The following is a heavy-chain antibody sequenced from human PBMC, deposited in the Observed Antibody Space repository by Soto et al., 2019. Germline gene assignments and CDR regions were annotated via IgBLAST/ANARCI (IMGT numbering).Heavy chain of an antibody. CDR2: ISYDGGDK. Sequence: GGSLRLSCAASGFTFSSYTMHWVRQTPGRGLEWVADISYDGGDKYYADSVKGRFTISRDNAKNSVYLQMNSLRAEDTAVYYCAREEGYCGGGSCFRSAFDLWGQGTVVTVSS. V-gene: IGHV3-30-3*01. CDR1: GFTFSSYT. CDR3: AREEGYCGGGSCFRSAFDL. J-gene: IGHJ3*01. D-gene: IGHD2-15*01.